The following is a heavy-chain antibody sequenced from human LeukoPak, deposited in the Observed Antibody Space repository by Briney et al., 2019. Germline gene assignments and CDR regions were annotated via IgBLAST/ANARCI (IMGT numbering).Heavy chain of an antibody. D-gene: IGHD6-6*01. Sequence: PSEALSLTCAVYGGSFSGYYLSWIRQPPGKGLEWIGEINHSGSTNYNPSLKSRVTISVDTSKNQFSLKLSSVTAADTAVYYCARGASRSSPFDYWGQGTLVTVSS. CDR1: GGSFSGYY. J-gene: IGHJ4*02. CDR3: ARGASRSSPFDY. V-gene: IGHV4-34*01. CDR2: INHSGST.